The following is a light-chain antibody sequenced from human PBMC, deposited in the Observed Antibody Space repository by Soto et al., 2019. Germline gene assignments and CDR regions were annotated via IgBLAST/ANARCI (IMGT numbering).Light chain of an antibody. CDR2: DAS. V-gene: IGKV3-11*01. CDR3: QQRNSWPPIT. J-gene: IGKJ5*01. Sequence: EIVLTQSPATLSSFPGDRVTLSCRASQYINTRLAWYQHRPGQAPRLLIYDASSRASGVPARFSGSGSGTDFTLTISSLEPEDFALYYCQQRNSWPPITFGQGTRLEI. CDR1: QYINTR.